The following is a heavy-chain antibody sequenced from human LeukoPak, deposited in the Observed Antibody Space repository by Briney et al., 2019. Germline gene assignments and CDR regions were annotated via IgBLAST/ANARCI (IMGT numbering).Heavy chain of an antibody. D-gene: IGHD4-11*01. J-gene: IGHJ4*02. CDR1: GGTFSSYA. V-gene: IGHV1-69*05. Sequence: ASVKVSCKASGGTFSSYAISWVRQAPGQGLEWMGGIIPIFGSANYAQKFQGRVTITTDESTSTAYMELSSLRSEDTAVYYCARATTVTTASYFDYWGQGTLVTVSS. CDR3: ARATTVTTASYFDY. CDR2: IIPIFGSA.